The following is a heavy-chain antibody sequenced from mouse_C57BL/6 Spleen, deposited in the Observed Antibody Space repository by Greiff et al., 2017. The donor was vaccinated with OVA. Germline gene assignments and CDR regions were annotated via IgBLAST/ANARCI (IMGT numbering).Heavy chain of an antibody. CDR2: IDPSDSET. CDR3: ARWGYGRGDTVDY. V-gene: IGHV1-52*01. Sequence: QVQLQQPGAELVRPGSSVKLSCKASGYTFTSYWMHWVKQRPIQGLEWIGNIDPSDSETHYNQKFKDKDTLTVDKSSSTAYMQLRSLTSEDSAVYYCARWGYGRGDTVDYWGQGTTVTVSS. CDR1: GYTFTSYW. D-gene: IGHD1-1*01. J-gene: IGHJ4*01.